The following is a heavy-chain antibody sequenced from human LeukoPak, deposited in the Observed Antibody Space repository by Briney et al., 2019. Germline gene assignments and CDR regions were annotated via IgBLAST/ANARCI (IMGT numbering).Heavy chain of an antibody. CDR2: IQSTTDGGTP. CDR3: TSGVGTLDY. J-gene: IGHJ4*02. V-gene: IGHV3-15*01. CDR1: GFTLSSYW. D-gene: IGHD1-14*01. Sequence: PGGSLRLSCEASGFTLSSYWMTWVRQAPGKGLEWVGRIQSTTDGGTPDYATPVKGRFTISRDDSKNTLYLQMNSLKTEDTAVYYCTSGVGTLDYWGQGALVTVSS.